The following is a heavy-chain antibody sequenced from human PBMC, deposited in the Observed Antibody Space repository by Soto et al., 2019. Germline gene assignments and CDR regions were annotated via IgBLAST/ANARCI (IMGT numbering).Heavy chain of an antibody. CDR1: GGSLNNFY. V-gene: IGHV4-4*07. Sequence: PSETLSLTCSVSGGSLNNFYWNWIRQTAGKGLEWIGRIHASGNTNYNPSLKSRATLSVDKSKNQFSLKVRSVTAADTAVYYCARSSHKESWFDPWGQGTLVTVSS. D-gene: IGHD6-19*01. CDR3: ARSSHKESWFDP. CDR2: IHASGNT. J-gene: IGHJ5*02.